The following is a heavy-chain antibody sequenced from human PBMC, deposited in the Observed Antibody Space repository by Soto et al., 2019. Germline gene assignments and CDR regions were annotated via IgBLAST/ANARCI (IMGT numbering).Heavy chain of an antibody. J-gene: IGHJ6*02. CDR2: VSKEGNNY. CDR3: ARDYWYCMDV. CDR1: GFTFSSYA. V-gene: IGHV3-30-3*01. Sequence: GGSLRLSCAASGFTFSSYAMHWVRQAPGKGLEWVATVSKEGNNYYYADSVKGRFTVSRDNSKNTLYLQMSSLRSEDTAVYYCARDYWYCMDVWGPGTTVTGSS.